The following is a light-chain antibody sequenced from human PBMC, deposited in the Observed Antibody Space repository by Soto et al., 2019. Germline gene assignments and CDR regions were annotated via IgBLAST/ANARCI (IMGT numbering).Light chain of an antibody. J-gene: IGKJ2*01. CDR2: DAS. CDR1: QSVSSSY. Sequence: EIVLTQSPATLSLSPGERATLACGASQSVSSSYLAWHQQKPCAAPRLLIYDASSSAAGIPGSFSGSWAGTDSTFTISRLEPEDFAVYYYQHYDSSPGTFGQGTKLEIK. CDR3: QHYDSSPGT. V-gene: IGKV3D-20*01.